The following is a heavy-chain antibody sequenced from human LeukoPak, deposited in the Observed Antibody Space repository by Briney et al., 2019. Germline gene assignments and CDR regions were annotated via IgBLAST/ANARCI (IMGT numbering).Heavy chain of an antibody. CDR1: GGTFSSYA. CDR3: ARDLNPAPGTRQYDAFDI. D-gene: IGHD1-7*01. J-gene: IGHJ3*02. CDR2: IIPIFGTA. Sequence: ASVKVSCKASGGTFSSYAISWVRQAPGQGLEWMGGIIPIFGTANYAQKFQGRVTITTDESTSTAYMELSSLRSEDTAVYYCARDLNPAPGTRQYDAFDIWGQGTLVTVSS. V-gene: IGHV1-69*05.